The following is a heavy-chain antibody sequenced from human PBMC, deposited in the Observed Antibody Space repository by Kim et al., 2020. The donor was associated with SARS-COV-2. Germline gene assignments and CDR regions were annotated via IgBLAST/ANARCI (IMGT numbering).Heavy chain of an antibody. CDR3: AKGGITMVRGVIRPHYYYYGMDV. V-gene: IGHV3-9*01. CDR1: GFTFGDYA. D-gene: IGHD3-10*01. CDR2: ISWNSGSI. Sequence: GGSLRLSCAASGFTFGDYAMHWVRQAPGKGLEWVSGISWNSGSIGYADSVKGRFTISRDNAKNSLYLHMNSLRAEDTALYYCAKGGITMVRGVIRPHYYYYGMDVWVQGTTGTVSS. J-gene: IGHJ6*02.